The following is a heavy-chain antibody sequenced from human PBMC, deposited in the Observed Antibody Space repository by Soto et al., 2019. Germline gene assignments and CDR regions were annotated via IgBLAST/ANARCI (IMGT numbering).Heavy chain of an antibody. Sequence: TRAACGGTICITGDSWTLKRKPPGKGLEWIGTIYHTGSTSYCPSLRSRVTISVDPSKNQFSLNLISVTATDTGVFFCARHIVPLQTMPSASWR. D-gene: IGHD3-16*02. J-gene: IGHJ5*01. V-gene: IGHV4-39*01. CDR3: ARHIVPLQTMPSAS. CDR2: IYHTGST. CDR1: GGTICITGDS.